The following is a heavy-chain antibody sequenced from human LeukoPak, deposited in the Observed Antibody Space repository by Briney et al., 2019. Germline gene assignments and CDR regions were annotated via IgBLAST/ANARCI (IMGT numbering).Heavy chain of an antibody. Sequence: PSQTLSLTCTVSGGSISSGDYYWSWIRQPPGKGLEWIGYIYYSGSTYYNPSLKSRVTISVDTSKNQFSLKLSSVTAADTAVYYCARVFDVVVLAAMTDAFDIWGQGTMVTVSS. CDR1: GGSISSGDYY. V-gene: IGHV4-30-4*01. CDR2: IYYSGST. CDR3: ARVFDVVVLAAMTDAFDI. J-gene: IGHJ3*02. D-gene: IGHD2-2*01.